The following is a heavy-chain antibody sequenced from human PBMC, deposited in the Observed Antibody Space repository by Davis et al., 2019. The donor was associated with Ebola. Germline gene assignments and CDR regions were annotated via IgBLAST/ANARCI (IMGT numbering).Heavy chain of an antibody. V-gene: IGHV3-30-3*01. Sequence: PGGSLRLSCTASGFTFSSYAMHWVRQAPGKGLEWAAVISYDGNNIYYADSVKGRFTISRDNSKNTLYLQMNSLRADETAVYYCARDQRDYIWGSYDYWGQGTLVTVSS. CDR1: GFTFSSYA. CDR3: ARDQRDYIWGSYDY. D-gene: IGHD3-16*01. CDR2: ISYDGNNI. J-gene: IGHJ4*02.